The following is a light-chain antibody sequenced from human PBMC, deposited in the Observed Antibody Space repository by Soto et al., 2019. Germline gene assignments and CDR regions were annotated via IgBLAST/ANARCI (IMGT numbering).Light chain of an antibody. CDR3: VAWDDSLSGWV. J-gene: IGLJ3*02. Sequence: QAVGTQPSPASGTPGQTGTIACAGSDSNLGSQTANWLQQFPGTAPIVLIYYSNRGPSGVPDRFSGSRSGTSTSLSISGLQSEDEAYYYCVAWDDSLSGWVFGGGTKLTV. CDR2: YSN. CDR1: DSNLGSQT. V-gene: IGLV1-44*01.